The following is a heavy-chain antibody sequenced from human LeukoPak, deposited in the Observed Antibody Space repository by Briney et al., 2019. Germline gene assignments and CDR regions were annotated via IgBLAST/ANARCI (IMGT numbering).Heavy chain of an antibody. CDR3: ARSDSSDYYYYMDV. J-gene: IGHJ6*03. CDR1: GFTFDDYA. D-gene: IGHD1-26*01. Sequence: PGGSLRLSCAASGFTFDDYAMSWVRQAPGKGLEWVSGINWNGGSTGYADSVKGRFTISRDNAKNSLYLQMNSLRVEDTALYYCARSDSSDYYYYMDVWGKGTTVTVSS. V-gene: IGHV3-20*04. CDR2: INWNGGST.